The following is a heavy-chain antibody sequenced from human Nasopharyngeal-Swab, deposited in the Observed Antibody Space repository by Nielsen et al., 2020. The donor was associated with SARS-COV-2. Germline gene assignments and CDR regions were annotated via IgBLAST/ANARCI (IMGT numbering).Heavy chain of an antibody. CDR2: IYYSGST. CDR1: GGSISSYY. D-gene: IGHD4-17*01. CDR3: ARDRGYGDYVWYSDL. J-gene: IGHJ2*01. Sequence: SETLSLTCTVSGGSISSYYWSWIRQPPGKGLEWIGYIYYSGSTNYNPSLKSRVTISVDTSKNQFSLKLSSVTAADAAVYYCARDRGYGDYVWYSDLWGRGTLVTVSS. V-gene: IGHV4-59*01.